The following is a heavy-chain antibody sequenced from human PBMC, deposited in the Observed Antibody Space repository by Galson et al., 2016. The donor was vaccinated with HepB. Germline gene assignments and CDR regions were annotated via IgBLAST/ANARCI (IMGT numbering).Heavy chain of an antibody. J-gene: IGHJ4*02. CDR3: ARKPTGNPFDY. Sequence: QSGAAVKKPGASLKVSCKASGYTFTNHGLSWVRQAPGQGLEWMGWMSANNGATHYAQILQGRVTMTTDASTNTAYMELRSLSSDDSAVYYCARKPTGNPFDYWGQGTLVTVSS. CDR2: MSANNGAT. CDR1: GYTFTNHG. D-gene: IGHD2-8*02. V-gene: IGHV1-18*01.